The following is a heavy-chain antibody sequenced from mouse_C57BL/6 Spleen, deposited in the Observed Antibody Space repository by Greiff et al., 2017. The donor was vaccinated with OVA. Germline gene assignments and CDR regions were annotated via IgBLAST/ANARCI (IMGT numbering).Heavy chain of an antibody. Sequence: QVQLQQSGAELVKPGASVKMSCKASGYTFTSYWITWVKQRPGQGLEWIGDIYPGSGSTNYNEKFKSKATLTVDTSSSTAYMQLSSLTSEDSAVYYCARGPRAHWYFDVWGTGTTVTVSS. D-gene: IGHD3-3*01. V-gene: IGHV1-55*01. CDR1: GYTFTSYW. CDR3: ARGPRAHWYFDV. J-gene: IGHJ1*03. CDR2: IYPGSGST.